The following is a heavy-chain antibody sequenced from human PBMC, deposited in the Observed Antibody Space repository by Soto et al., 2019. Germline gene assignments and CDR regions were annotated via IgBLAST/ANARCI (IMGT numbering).Heavy chain of an antibody. CDR2: IYYSGST. D-gene: IGHD3-16*01. Sequence: QVQLQESGPGLVKPSQTLSLTCTVSGGSISSGGYYWSWIRQHPGKGLEWIGYIYYSGSTYYNPSPEGRVTISVDTSKNQCSLKLSSVTAADTAVYYCARVGGINWFDPWGQGTLVTVSS. CDR3: ARVGGINWFDP. V-gene: IGHV4-31*03. CDR1: GGSISSGGYY. J-gene: IGHJ5*02.